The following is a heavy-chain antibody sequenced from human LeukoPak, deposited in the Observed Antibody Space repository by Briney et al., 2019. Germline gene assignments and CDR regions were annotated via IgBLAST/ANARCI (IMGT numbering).Heavy chain of an antibody. CDR1: GFTFSSYW. CDR3: ARDFTVTPPDTYYYYGMDV. D-gene: IGHD4-17*01. V-gene: IGHV3-53*01. Sequence: PGGSLRLSCAASGFTFSSYWMSCVRQAPGKGLEWVSVIDSGGSTYYADSVKGRFTISRDNSKNTLYLQMNSLRAEDTAVYYCARDFTVTPPDTYYYYGMDVWGQGTTVTVSS. J-gene: IGHJ6*02. CDR2: IDSGGST.